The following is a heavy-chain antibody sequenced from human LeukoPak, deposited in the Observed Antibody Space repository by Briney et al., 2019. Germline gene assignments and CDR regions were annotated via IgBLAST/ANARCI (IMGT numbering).Heavy chain of an antibody. Sequence: SETQSLTCTVSGGSISSYYWSWIRQPPGKGLEWIGYIYYSGSTNYNPSLKSRVTISVDTSKNQFSLKLSSVTAADTAVYYCARLYSSSSYFDYWGQGILVTVSS. V-gene: IGHV4-59*01. CDR1: GGSISSYY. CDR2: IYYSGST. D-gene: IGHD6-6*01. CDR3: ARLYSSSSYFDY. J-gene: IGHJ4*02.